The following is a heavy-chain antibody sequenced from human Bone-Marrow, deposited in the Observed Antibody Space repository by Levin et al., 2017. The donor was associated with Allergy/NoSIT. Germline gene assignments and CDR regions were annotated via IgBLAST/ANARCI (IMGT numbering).Heavy chain of an antibody. V-gene: IGHV3-74*01. Sequence: GGSLRLSCAASEFTFSSHWMHWVRQAPGKGLVWVSRISSDGRSTAYAESVKGRFTISRDNAKNTLYLQMNSLRAEDTAVYYCARGFALIPAGVSDFWGQGTLVTVSS. D-gene: IGHD2-2*01. CDR3: ARGFALIPAGVSDF. J-gene: IGHJ4*02. CDR1: EFTFSSHW. CDR2: ISSDGRST.